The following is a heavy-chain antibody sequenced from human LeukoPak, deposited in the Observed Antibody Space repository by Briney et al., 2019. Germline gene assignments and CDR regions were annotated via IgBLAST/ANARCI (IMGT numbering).Heavy chain of an antibody. J-gene: IGHJ4*02. CDR2: ISGSGGST. CDR1: GFTFSSYA. CDR3: ATTSGWSGNFDY. Sequence: GGSLRLSCAASGFTFSSYAMSWVRQAPGKGLEWVSAISGSGGSTYYADSVKGRFTISRDDSKNTLYLQMNSLRAEDTAVYYCATTSGWSGNFDYWGQGTLVTVSS. V-gene: IGHV3-23*01. D-gene: IGHD6-19*01.